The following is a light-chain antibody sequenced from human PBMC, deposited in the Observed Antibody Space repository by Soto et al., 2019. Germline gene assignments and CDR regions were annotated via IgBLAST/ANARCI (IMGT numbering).Light chain of an antibody. CDR2: DVS. V-gene: IGLV2-11*01. CDR3: NSYTSSSTVI. J-gene: IGLJ2*01. CDR1: SSDIGNYNY. Sequence: QSALTQPRSVSGSPGQSVTISCTGTSSDIGNYNYVSWYQQYPGKAPKLIIYDVSKRPSGIPDRFFGSKFGNTASLTISGLQAEDEADYYCNSYTSSSTVIFGGGTKLTVL.